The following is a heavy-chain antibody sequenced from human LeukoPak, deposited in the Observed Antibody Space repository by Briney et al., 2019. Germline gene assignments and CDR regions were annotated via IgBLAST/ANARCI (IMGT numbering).Heavy chain of an antibody. Sequence: SETLSLTCAVSGYSISSGYYWGWIRQPPGEGLEWIGSIYHSGSTYYNPSLKSRVTISVDTSKNQFSLKLSSVTAADTAVYYCASRTVVTPGYYYYYMDVWGKGTTVTVSS. J-gene: IGHJ6*03. CDR2: IYHSGST. V-gene: IGHV4-38-2*01. CDR1: GYSISSGYY. CDR3: ASRTVVTPGYYYYYMDV. D-gene: IGHD4-23*01.